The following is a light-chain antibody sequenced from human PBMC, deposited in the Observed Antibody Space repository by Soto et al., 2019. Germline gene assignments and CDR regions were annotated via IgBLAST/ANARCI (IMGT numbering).Light chain of an antibody. CDR3: QQRSNWPPRLT. CDR1: QSVSSY. V-gene: IGKV3-11*01. J-gene: IGKJ4*01. Sequence: EIVLTQSPATLSLSPGERATLSCRASQSVSSYLAWYQQKPGQAPRLLIYDASNRATGIPARFSGSASGTEFTLTISSLEHEDFAVYYCQQRSNWPPRLTFGGGTKVEIK. CDR2: DAS.